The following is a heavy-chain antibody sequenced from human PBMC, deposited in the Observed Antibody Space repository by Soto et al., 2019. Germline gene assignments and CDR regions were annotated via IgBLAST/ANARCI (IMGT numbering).Heavy chain of an antibody. Sequence: QVQLVPSGAEVKKPGSSVKVSCKSSGGAFSSHTISWVRQAPGQGLEWMGRIIPILGIINYAQKFQDRVTISADKSTSTAYMEVSSLRSEDTAVYYCATRGPRRAFDIWGQGTMVTVSS. CDR1: GGAFSSHT. D-gene: IGHD5-12*01. J-gene: IGHJ3*02. V-gene: IGHV1-69*02. CDR3: ATRGPRRAFDI. CDR2: IIPILGII.